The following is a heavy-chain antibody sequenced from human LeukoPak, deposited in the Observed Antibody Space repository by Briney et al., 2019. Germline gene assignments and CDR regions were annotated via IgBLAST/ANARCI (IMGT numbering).Heavy chain of an antibody. D-gene: IGHD2-2*02. V-gene: IGHV4-59*01. Sequence: ETLSLTCTVSGGSISSYYWSWIRQPPGKGLEWIGYIYYSGSTNYNPSLKSRVTISVDTSKNQFSLKLSSVTAADTAVYYCARWASTRYCSSTSCYTRGKNYFDYWGQGTLVTVSS. J-gene: IGHJ4*02. CDR3: ARWASTRYCSSTSCYTRGKNYFDY. CDR2: IYYSGST. CDR1: GGSISSYY.